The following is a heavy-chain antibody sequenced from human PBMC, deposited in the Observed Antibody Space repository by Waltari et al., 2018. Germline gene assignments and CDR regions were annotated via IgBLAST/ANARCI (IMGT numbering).Heavy chain of an antibody. D-gene: IGHD3-22*01. Sequence: QVQLVQAGAEVKKPGASVKVSCKVSGYTLTELSMHWVRQAPGQWLEWMGGFVTEDGETIYAQKFQGRVTMTEDTATDTAYMELSSLRAEDTAVYYCATRGSRDYYDSSGYRDAFDIWGQGTMVTVSS. V-gene: IGHV1-24*01. CDR3: ATRGSRDYYDSSGYRDAFDI. CDR1: GYTLTELS. CDR2: FVTEDGET. J-gene: IGHJ3*02.